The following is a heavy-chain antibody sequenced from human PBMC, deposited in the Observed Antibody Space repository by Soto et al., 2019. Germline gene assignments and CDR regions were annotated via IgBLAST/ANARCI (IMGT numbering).Heavy chain of an antibody. V-gene: IGHV1-69*02. J-gene: IGHJ5*02. CDR2: IIPILGIA. Sequence: SVKVSCKASGGTFSSYTISWVRQAPGQGLEWMGRIIPILGIANYAQKFQGRVTITADKSTSTAYMELSSLRSEDTAVYYCARGVLDCSGGSCYTTSYNWFDPWGQGTLDTVSS. CDR1: GGTFSSYT. D-gene: IGHD2-15*01. CDR3: ARGVLDCSGGSCYTTSYNWFDP.